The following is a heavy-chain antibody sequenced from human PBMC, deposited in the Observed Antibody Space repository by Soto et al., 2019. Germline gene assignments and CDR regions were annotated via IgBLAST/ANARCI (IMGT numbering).Heavy chain of an antibody. V-gene: IGHV4-39*01. CDR1: GGSISSSSYY. Sequence: SETLSLTCTVSGGSISSSSYYWGWIRQPPGKGLEWIGSIYYSGSTYYNPSLKSRVTISVDTSKNQFSLKLSSVTAADTAVYYRARWGIAAAGKPPYFDYWGQGTLVTVSS. CDR3: ARWGIAAAGKPPYFDY. CDR2: IYYSGST. J-gene: IGHJ4*02. D-gene: IGHD6-13*01.